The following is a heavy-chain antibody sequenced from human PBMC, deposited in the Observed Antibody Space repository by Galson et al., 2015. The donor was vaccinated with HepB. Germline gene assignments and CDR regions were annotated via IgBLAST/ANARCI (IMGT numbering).Heavy chain of an antibody. CDR3: ARDDAWNVDR. CDR2: MHASNGAT. J-gene: IGHJ4*02. CDR1: GYIFTTSG. D-gene: IGHD1-1*01. V-gene: IGHV1-18*04. Sequence: SVKVSCKASGYIFTTSGISWVRQAPGQGLEWIGWMHASNGATQYAQKFQGRVTVTMDTSTYTAYLELRSLRSDDTAVYYCARDDAWNVDRWGPGTLVTVSS.